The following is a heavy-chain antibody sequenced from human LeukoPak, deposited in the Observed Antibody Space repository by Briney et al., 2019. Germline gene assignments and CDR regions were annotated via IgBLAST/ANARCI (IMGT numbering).Heavy chain of an antibody. Sequence: GSPRLSCAASAFSFTSYAMSWVRQAPGKGLEWVSGISSDGGSTYFADSVRGRFIISRDNSKNTLHLQMDSLRVEDTAVYYCAKDPSSGFGDGDAFDIWGQGTTVSASS. CDR2: ISSDGGST. CDR1: AFSFTSYA. CDR3: AKDPSSGFGDGDAFDI. V-gene: IGHV3-23*01. D-gene: IGHD3-10*01. J-gene: IGHJ3*02.